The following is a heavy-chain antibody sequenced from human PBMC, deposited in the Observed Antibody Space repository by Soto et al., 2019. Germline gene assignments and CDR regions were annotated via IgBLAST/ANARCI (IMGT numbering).Heavy chain of an antibody. CDR3: ARDGPMDRAFDI. D-gene: IGHD3-10*01. V-gene: IGHV1-18*01. CDR2: ISSYNGDT. Sequence: ASVKVSCKASGYTFTRSGISWVRQAPGQGPEWMGWISSYNGDTNYAQKLQGRVTMTTDTSTSTAYMELRSLRSDDTAVYYCARDGPMDRAFDIWGQGTMVTVSS. CDR1: GYTFTRSG. J-gene: IGHJ3*02.